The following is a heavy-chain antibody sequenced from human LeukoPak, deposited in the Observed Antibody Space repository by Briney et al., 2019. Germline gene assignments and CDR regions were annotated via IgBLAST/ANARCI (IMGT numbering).Heavy chain of an antibody. Sequence: GGSLRLSCAASGCTFSSYAMSWVRQAPGKGLEWVSAISGSGGSTYYADSVKGRFTISRDNSKNTLYLQMNSLRADDTAVYYCARIRESRDSGLDVWGRGTTVTVSS. CDR3: ARIRESRDSGLDV. V-gene: IGHV3-23*01. CDR1: GCTFSSYA. D-gene: IGHD3-10*01. CDR2: ISGSGGST. J-gene: IGHJ6*02.